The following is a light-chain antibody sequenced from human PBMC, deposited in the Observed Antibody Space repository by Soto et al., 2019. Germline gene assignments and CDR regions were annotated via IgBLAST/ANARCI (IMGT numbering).Light chain of an antibody. CDR1: SSNIGAGYD. CDR2: GNS. Sequence: QSVLTQPPSVSGAPGQRVTISCTGSSSNIGAGYDVHWYQQLPVTAPKLLIYGNSNRPSGVPDRFSGSKSGTSASLAITGLQAEDEADYYCQSYDSSLSVFGTGTKLTVL. J-gene: IGLJ1*01. CDR3: QSYDSSLSV. V-gene: IGLV1-40*01.